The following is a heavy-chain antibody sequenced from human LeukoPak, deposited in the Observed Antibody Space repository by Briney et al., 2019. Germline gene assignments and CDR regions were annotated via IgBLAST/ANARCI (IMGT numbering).Heavy chain of an antibody. CDR2: ISYDGSNK. CDR1: GFTFSSYG. Sequence: GGSLRLSCAASGFTFSSYGMHWVRQAPGKGLEWVAVISYDGSNKYYADSVKGRFTISRDNSKNTLYLQMNSLRAEDTAVYYCAKLTPYGSSGYLLGGFGYWGQGTLVTVSS. J-gene: IGHJ4*02. D-gene: IGHD3-22*01. CDR3: AKLTPYGSSGYLLGGFGY. V-gene: IGHV3-30*18.